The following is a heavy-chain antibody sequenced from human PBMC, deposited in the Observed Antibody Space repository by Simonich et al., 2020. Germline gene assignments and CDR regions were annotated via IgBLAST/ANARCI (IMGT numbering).Heavy chain of an antibody. CDR3: ARTHRWYFDY. CDR2: ISANNGNT. D-gene: IGHD2-15*01. J-gene: IGHJ4*02. CDR1: GYTITSYG. Sequence: QVQLVQSGAEVKKPGASVKVSCKASGYTITSYGIRWVRQAPGQGLERMGWISANNGNTKYAQELQGRVTMTTDTSTRTAYVELGSLRSDDTAVYYCARTHRWYFDYWGQGTLVTVSS. V-gene: IGHV1-18*01.